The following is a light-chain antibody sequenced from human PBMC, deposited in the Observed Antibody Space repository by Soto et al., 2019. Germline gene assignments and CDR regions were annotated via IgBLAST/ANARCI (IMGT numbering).Light chain of an antibody. CDR1: QSVSSN. CDR3: QQYDNWPIT. J-gene: IGKJ5*01. CDR2: GAS. V-gene: IGKV3-15*01. Sequence: EIVMTQSPATLSVSPGERATLSCRASQSVSSNLAWYQQKPGQAPRILIYGASTRATGIPARFSGSGSGTEFTLTISSLQSEDFAVFYCQQYDNWPITFGQGTRLEFK.